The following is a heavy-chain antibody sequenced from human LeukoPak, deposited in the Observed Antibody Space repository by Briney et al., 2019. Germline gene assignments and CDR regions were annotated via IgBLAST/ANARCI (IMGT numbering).Heavy chain of an antibody. D-gene: IGHD6-19*01. CDR2: ISGSGGST. Sequence: PGGSLRLSCAASGFTFSSYAMSWVRQAPGKGLEWVSAISGSGGSTYYADSVKGRFTISRGNSKNTLYLQMNSLRAEDTAVYYCAKVPGSSGWYWDYWGQGTLVTVSS. CDR3: AKVPGSSGWYWDY. V-gene: IGHV3-23*01. J-gene: IGHJ4*02. CDR1: GFTFSSYA.